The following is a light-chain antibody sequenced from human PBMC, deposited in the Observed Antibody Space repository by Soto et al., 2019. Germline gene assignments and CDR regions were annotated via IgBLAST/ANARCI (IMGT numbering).Light chain of an antibody. Sequence: ELVMTQSPATLSVSPGETATLSCRASQSVSSSLAWYQQKPGQAPRLLISDASTRAAGLPARFSGSGSGTEFTLTISSLQSEDFAVYFCQQSNNWPKTFGQGTKVDIK. V-gene: IGKV3-15*01. CDR2: DAS. J-gene: IGKJ1*01. CDR3: QQSNNWPKT. CDR1: QSVSSS.